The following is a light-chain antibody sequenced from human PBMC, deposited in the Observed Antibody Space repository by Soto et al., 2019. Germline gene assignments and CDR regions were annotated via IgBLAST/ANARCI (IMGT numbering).Light chain of an antibody. CDR2: DGS. Sequence: DIVLTQSPATLSLSPGERATLSCRASRSVSSYLAWYQQKPGQDPRLIIYDGSKRATGIPARFSGRGSGTDFTLTISSLEPEDFAVYYCQQRSNWWTFGQGTKVDIK. CDR1: RSVSSY. V-gene: IGKV3-11*01. CDR3: QQRSNWWT. J-gene: IGKJ1*01.